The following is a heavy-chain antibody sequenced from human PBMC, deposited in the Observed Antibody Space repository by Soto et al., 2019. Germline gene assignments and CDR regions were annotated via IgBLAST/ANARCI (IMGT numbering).Heavy chain of an antibody. J-gene: IGHJ4*02. CDR2: INPNSGGT. Sequence: GASVKVSCKASGYAFTGYYMHWVRQAPGQGLEWMGWINPNSGGTNYAQKFQGWVTMTRDTSISTAYMELSRLRSDDTAVYYCARSSLTHYVWGSYRWFDYWGQGTLVTVSS. CDR1: GYAFTGYY. D-gene: IGHD3-16*02. CDR3: ARSSLTHYVWGSYRWFDY. V-gene: IGHV1-2*04.